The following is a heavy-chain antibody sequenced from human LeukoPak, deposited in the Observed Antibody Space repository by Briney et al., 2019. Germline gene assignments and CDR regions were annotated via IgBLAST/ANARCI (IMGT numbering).Heavy chain of an antibody. D-gene: IGHD6-19*01. CDR1: GYTFTSYD. V-gene: IGHV1-8*03. Sequence: ASVKVSCKASGYTFTSYDINWVRQAPGQGLEWMGWMNPNSGNTGYAQKFQGRVTITRNTSISTAYMELSSLRSEDTAVYYCARVAPYSSGRRWWFDPWGQGTLVTVSS. J-gene: IGHJ5*02. CDR2: MNPNSGNT. CDR3: ARVAPYSSGRRWWFDP.